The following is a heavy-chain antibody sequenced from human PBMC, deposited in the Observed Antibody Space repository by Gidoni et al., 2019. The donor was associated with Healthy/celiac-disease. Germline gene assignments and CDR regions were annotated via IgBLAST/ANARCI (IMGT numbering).Heavy chain of an antibody. CDR1: GWSFSGYY. D-gene: IGHD3-10*01. Sequence: QVQLQQWGAGRLKPSETLSLPCAVYGWSFSGYYWSWIRQPPGKGLEWIGEINHSGSTNYNPSLKSRVTISVDTSKNQFSLKLSSVTAADTAVYYCARSPMVRGVIINYFDYWGQGTLVTVSS. CDR2: INHSGST. CDR3: ARSPMVRGVIINYFDY. J-gene: IGHJ4*02. V-gene: IGHV4-34*01.